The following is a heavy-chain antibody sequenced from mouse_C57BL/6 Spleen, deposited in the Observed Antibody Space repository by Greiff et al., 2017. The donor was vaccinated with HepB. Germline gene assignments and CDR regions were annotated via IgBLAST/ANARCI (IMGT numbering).Heavy chain of an antibody. J-gene: IGHJ4*01. CDR3: ARGDGNYLMDY. V-gene: IGHV3-6*01. D-gene: IGHD2-1*01. Sequence: EVKLLESGPGLVKPSQSLSLTCSVTGYSITSGYYWNWIRQFPGNKLEWMGYISYDGSNNYNPSLKNRISITRDTSKNQFFLKLNSVTTEDTATYYCARGDGNYLMDYWGQGTSVTVSS. CDR1: GYSITSGYY. CDR2: ISYDGSN.